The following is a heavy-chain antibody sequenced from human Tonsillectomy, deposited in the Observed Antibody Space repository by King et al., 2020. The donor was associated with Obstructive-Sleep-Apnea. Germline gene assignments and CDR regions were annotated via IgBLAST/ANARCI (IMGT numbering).Heavy chain of an antibody. CDR1: GGSISSYY. J-gene: IGHJ4*02. Sequence: VQLQESGPGLVKPSETLSLTCTVSGGSISSYYWSWIRQPPGKGLEWIGYIYYSGSTNYNPSLKSRVTISVDTSKNEFSLKLSSVTAADTALYYCARLPNYYDSSGLGPTFDYWGQGTLVTVSS. D-gene: IGHD3-22*01. V-gene: IGHV4-59*08. CDR2: IYYSGST. CDR3: ARLPNYYDSSGLGPTFDY.